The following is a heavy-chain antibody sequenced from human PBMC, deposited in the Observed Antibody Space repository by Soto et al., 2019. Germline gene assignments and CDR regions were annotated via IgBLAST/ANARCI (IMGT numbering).Heavy chain of an antibody. Sequence: GGSLRLSCAASGFTFSSYWMHWVRQAPGKGLEWVSRINSDGSSTSYADSVKGRFTISRDNAKNTLYLQMNSLRAEGTAVYYCARDARGRPSTGVTDDAFDIWGQGTMVTVSS. J-gene: IGHJ3*02. CDR2: INSDGSST. CDR1: GFTFSSYW. CDR3: ARDARGRPSTGVTDDAFDI. D-gene: IGHD3-10*01. V-gene: IGHV3-74*01.